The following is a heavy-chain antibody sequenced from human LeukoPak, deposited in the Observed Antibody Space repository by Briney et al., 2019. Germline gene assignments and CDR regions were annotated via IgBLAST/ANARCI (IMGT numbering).Heavy chain of an antibody. J-gene: IGHJ4*02. V-gene: IGHV1-18*01. Sequence: GASVKVSCKASGYTFTSYGIGWVRQAPGQGLEWMGWISAYNGNTNYAQKLQGRVTMTTDTSTSTAYMELRSLRSDDTAVYYCAREYSGYDRAHFDYWGQGTLVTVSS. CDR3: AREYSGYDRAHFDY. CDR2: ISAYNGNT. D-gene: IGHD5-12*01. CDR1: GYTFTSYG.